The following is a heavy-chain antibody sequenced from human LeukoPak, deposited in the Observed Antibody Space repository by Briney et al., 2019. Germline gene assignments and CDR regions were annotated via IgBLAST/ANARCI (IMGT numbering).Heavy chain of an antibody. D-gene: IGHD6-19*01. Sequence: ASVKVSCKASGYTFTGYYMHWVRQAPGQGLEWMGWINPSSGGTNYAQKFQGRVTMTRDTSISTAYMELSRLRSDDTAVYYCARSYSSGSNWFDPWGQGTLVTVSS. V-gene: IGHV1-2*02. CDR3: ARSYSSGSNWFDP. CDR2: INPSSGGT. CDR1: GYTFTGYY. J-gene: IGHJ5*02.